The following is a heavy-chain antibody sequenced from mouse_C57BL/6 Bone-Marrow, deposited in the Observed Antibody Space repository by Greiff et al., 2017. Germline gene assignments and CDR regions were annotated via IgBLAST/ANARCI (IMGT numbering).Heavy chain of an antibody. D-gene: IGHD1-1*01. Sequence: DVKLQESGAELVRPGASVKLSCTASGFNITDDYMHWVKQRPEQGLEWIGWIDPENGDTEYASKFQGKATITADTSSNTAYLQLSSLTSEDTAVYYCTTLLHGSSSEGFAYWGQGTLVTVSA. CDR2: IDPENGDT. CDR3: TTLLHGSSSEGFAY. CDR1: GFNITDDY. J-gene: IGHJ3*01. V-gene: IGHV14-4*01.